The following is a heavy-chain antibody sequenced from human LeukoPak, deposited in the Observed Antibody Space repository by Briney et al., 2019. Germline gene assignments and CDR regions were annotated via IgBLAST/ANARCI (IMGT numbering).Heavy chain of an antibody. Sequence: GRSLRLSCAASGFTFSSYGMDWVRQAPGKGLEWVAVIWYDGSNKYYADSVKGRFTISRDNSKNTLYLQMNSLRAEDTAVYYCAKWRRDGYNYYFDYWGQGTLVTVSS. J-gene: IGHJ4*02. D-gene: IGHD5-24*01. CDR1: GFTFSSYG. CDR3: AKWRRDGYNYYFDY. V-gene: IGHV3-33*06. CDR2: IWYDGSNK.